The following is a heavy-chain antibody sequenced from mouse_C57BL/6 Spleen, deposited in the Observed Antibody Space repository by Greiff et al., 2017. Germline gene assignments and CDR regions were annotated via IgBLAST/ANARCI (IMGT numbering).Heavy chain of an antibody. V-gene: IGHV3-6*01. J-gene: IGHJ2*01. CDR2: ISYDGSN. Sequence: DVQLQESGPGLVKPSQSLSLTCSVTGYSITSGYYWNWILQFPGNKLEWMGYISYDGSNNYNPSLKNRISITRDTSKNQFFLKLNSVTTEDTATYYCARGPDYYGSSYQLFDYWGQGTTLTVSS. CDR1: GYSITSGYY. D-gene: IGHD1-1*01. CDR3: ARGPDYYGSSYQLFDY.